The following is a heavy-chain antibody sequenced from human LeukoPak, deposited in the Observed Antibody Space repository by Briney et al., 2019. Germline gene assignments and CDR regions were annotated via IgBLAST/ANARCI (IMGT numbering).Heavy chain of an antibody. V-gene: IGHV3-11*01. J-gene: IGHJ4*02. D-gene: IGHD1-26*01. CDR1: GFTFSDYY. CDR2: ISSSGTTI. Sequence: NPGGSLRLSCAASGFTFSDYYMSWIRQAPGKGLEWVSYISSSGTTIYYADSLKGRFTISRDNAKNSLYLQMNSLRAEDTAVYYCARRRDSGSLQHFDYWGQGTLVTVSS. CDR3: ARRRDSGSLQHFDY.